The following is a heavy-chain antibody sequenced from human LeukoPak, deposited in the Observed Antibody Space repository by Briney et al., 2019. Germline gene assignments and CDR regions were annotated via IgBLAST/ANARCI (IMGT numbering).Heavy chain of an antibody. D-gene: IGHD5-24*01. V-gene: IGHV1-69*05. J-gene: IGHJ3*02. CDR1: GGTFSSYA. CDR3: ARDRVEMATIAFAFDI. Sequence: SVKVSCKASGGTFSSYAISLVRQAPRQGLEWMGGIIPIFGTANYAQKFQGRVTITTDESTSTAYMELSSLRSEDTAVYYCARDRVEMATIAFAFDIWGQGTMVTVSS. CDR2: IIPIFGTA.